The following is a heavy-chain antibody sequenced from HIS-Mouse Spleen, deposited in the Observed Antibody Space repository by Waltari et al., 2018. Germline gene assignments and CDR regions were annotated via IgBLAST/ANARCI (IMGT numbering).Heavy chain of an antibody. Sequence: EVQLVESGGGLVQPGGSLRPSCAASGFTFSSYWMPWHRQAPGKGLVWVSRINSDGSSTSYADSVKGRFTISRDNAKNTLYLQMNSLRAEDTAVYYCARDGGRVYSSSFDYWGQGTLVTVSS. V-gene: IGHV3-74*01. CDR2: INSDGSST. J-gene: IGHJ4*02. D-gene: IGHD6-6*01. CDR3: ARDGGRVYSSSFDY. CDR1: GFTFSSYW.